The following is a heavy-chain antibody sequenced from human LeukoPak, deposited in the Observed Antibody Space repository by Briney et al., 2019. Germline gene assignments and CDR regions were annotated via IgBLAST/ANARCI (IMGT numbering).Heavy chain of an antibody. Sequence: GGSLRLSCAASGFTFSGSAMHWVRQASGKGLEWVGRIRSKANSYATAYAASVKGRLTISRDDSKNTAYLQMNSLKTEDTAVYYCTTIGYCSGGSCSWGQGTLVTVSS. CDR1: GFTFSGSA. J-gene: IGHJ5*02. D-gene: IGHD2-15*01. CDR3: TTIGYCSGGSCS. V-gene: IGHV3-73*01. CDR2: IRSKANSYAT.